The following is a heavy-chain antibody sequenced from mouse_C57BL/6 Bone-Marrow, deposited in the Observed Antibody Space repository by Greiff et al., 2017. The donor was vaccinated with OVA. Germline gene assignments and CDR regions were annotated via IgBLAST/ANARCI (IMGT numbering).Heavy chain of an antibody. J-gene: IGHJ3*01. CDR3: ARHKDRGNCYFAV. D-gene: IGHD2-1*01. CDR2: FYTGSGSI. CDR1: GYTFTEYT. Sequence: QVQLQQSGAELVKPGASVKLSCKASGYTFTEYTIHWVQQRPGQGLEWIGWFYTGSGSIKYDEKLKDKATLTGDKSTSTVYMELSSLTSEDSAVYFCARHKDRGNCYFAVWGTGTLVTVSA. V-gene: IGHV1-62-2*01.